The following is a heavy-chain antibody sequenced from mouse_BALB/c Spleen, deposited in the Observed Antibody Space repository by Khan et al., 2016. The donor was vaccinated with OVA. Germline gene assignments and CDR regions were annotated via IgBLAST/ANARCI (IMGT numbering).Heavy chain of an antibody. V-gene: IGHV5-17*02. CDR3: ARGNWAWFAY. J-gene: IGHJ3*01. CDR1: GFTFSSFG. Sequence: EVQRVESGGGLVQPGGSRKLSCAASGFTFSSFGMHWVRQAPEKGLEWVAYISSDSITLYYADTVKGRVTISRYNPRNTLFLQMTSLRSEYTAIYYCARGNWAWFAYWGQGTLVTVSA. CDR2: ISSDSITL. D-gene: IGHD2-1*01.